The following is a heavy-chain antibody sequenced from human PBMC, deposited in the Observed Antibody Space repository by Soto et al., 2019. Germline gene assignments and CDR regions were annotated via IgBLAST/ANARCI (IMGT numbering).Heavy chain of an antibody. J-gene: IGHJ4*02. CDR3: ARGLRFYGGDYYFDY. CDR1: GGSISSGDYY. D-gene: IGHD2-21*01. CDR2: IYYSGST. V-gene: IGHV4-30-4*01. Sequence: QVQLQESGPGLVKPSQTLSLTCTVSGGSISSGDYYWSWIRQPQGKGLEWIGYIYYSGSTYYNPSLKSRVTISVDTSKNQFSLKLSSVTAADTAVYYCARGLRFYGGDYYFDYWGQGTLVTVSS.